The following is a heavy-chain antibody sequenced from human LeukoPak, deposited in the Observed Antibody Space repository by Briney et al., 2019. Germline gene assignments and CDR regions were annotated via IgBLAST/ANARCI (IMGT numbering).Heavy chain of an antibody. Sequence: PGGSLRLSCAASGFTFSSYAMSWVRQAPGKGLEWVSAISGSGGSTYYADSVKGRFTISRDNAKNSLYLQMNSLRAEDTAVYYCARDQRPPYCSSTSCYGYYYYGMDVWGQGTTVTVSS. CDR3: ARDQRPPYCSSTSCYGYYYYGMDV. CDR2: ISGSGGST. CDR1: GFTFSSYA. D-gene: IGHD2-2*01. V-gene: IGHV3-23*01. J-gene: IGHJ6*02.